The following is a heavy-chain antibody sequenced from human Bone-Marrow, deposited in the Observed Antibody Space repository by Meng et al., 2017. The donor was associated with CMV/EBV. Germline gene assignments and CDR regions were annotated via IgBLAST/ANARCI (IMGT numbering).Heavy chain of an antibody. J-gene: IGHJ3*02. CDR3: AIHRRGSDACDI. CDR2: ISSSGATI. Sequence: GGSLRLSCAASGFAFSDYYMSWIRQAPGKGLEWISYISSSGATIYYADSVKGRFTISRDNAKNSLYLQMNSLRAEDTALYYCAIHRRGSDACDIWGQGEMVTV. V-gene: IGHV3-11*04. CDR1: GFAFSDYY. D-gene: IGHD1-14*01.